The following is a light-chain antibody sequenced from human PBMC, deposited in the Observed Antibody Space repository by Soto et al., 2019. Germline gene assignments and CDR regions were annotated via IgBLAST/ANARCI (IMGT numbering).Light chain of an antibody. CDR2: GAS. CDR1: QSVRSN. J-gene: IGKJ4*01. V-gene: IGKV3-15*01. Sequence: DIVMTQSPATLSVSPGERSTLSCMASQSVRSNLAWYQQKPGQGPRLLIFGASTRATDIPARFSGSGSGTEFTLTISSLQSEDFAVYYCQQYIHWPPLTFGGGTQVDIK. CDR3: QQYIHWPPLT.